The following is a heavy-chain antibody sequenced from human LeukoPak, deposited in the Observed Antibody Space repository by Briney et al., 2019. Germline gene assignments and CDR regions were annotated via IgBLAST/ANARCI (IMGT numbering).Heavy chain of an antibody. CDR2: IIPIFGTA. V-gene: IGHV1-69*13. J-gene: IGHJ6*03. CDR3: ARAAVPAARYYYYYMDV. CDR1: GYTFTSYA. D-gene: IGHD2-2*01. Sequence: SVKVSCKASGYTFTSYAISWVRQAPGQGLEWMGGIIPIFGTANYAQKFQGRVTITADESTSTAYMELSSLRSEDTAVYYCARAAVPAARYYYYYMDVWGKGTTVTVSS.